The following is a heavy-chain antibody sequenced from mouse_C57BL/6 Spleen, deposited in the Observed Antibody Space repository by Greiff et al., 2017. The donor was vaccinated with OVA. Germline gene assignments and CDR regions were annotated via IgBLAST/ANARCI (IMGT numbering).Heavy chain of an antibody. J-gene: IGHJ2*01. D-gene: IGHD1-1*01. Sequence: VQLQQPGAELVKPGASVKMSCKASGYTFTSYWITWVKQRPGQGLEWIGDIYPGSGSTNYNEKFKSKATLTVDTSSSTAYMQLSSLTSEDSAVYYCASYYGSRSLVDYWGQGTTLTVSS. CDR1: GYTFTSYW. CDR2: IYPGSGST. CDR3: ASYYGSRSLVDY. V-gene: IGHV1-55*01.